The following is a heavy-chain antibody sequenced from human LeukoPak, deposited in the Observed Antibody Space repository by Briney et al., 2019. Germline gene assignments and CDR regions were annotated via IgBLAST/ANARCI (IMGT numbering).Heavy chain of an antibody. V-gene: IGHV3-21*01. CDR3: ARDRRIVVAGLFDY. CDR2: ISSSSSYI. CDR1: GFTFSGYS. Sequence: GGSLRLSCAASGFTFSGYSMNWVRQAPGKGLEWVSSISSSSSYIYYADSVKGRFTISRDNAKNSLYLQMNSLRAEDTAVYYCARDRRIVVAGLFDYWGQGTLVTVSS. J-gene: IGHJ4*02. D-gene: IGHD6-19*01.